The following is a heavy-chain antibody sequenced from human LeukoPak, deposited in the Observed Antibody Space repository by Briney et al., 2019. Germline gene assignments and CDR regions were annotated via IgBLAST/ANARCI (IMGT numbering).Heavy chain of an antibody. Sequence: ASVKVSCKASGYTFTGHYMHWVRQAPGQGLEWMGWINPNSGGTNYAQKFQGRVTMTRDTSISTAYMELSRLRSDDTAVYYCARPLPRRYCSSTSCYGGWFDPWGQGTLVTVSS. CDR3: ARPLPRRYCSSTSCYGGWFDP. CDR1: GYTFTGHY. V-gene: IGHV1-2*02. J-gene: IGHJ5*02. CDR2: INPNSGGT. D-gene: IGHD2-2*01.